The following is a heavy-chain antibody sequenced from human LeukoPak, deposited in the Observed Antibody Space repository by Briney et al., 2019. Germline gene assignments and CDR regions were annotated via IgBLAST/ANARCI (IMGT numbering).Heavy chain of an antibody. CDR1: GFTFSTYW. Sequence: GGSLRLSCAASGFTFSTYWMSWVRQAPGKGLEWVSAISGSGGSTYYADSVKGRFTISRDNSKNTLYLQMNSLRAEDTAVYYCANRVVPAATYWGQGTLVTVSS. J-gene: IGHJ4*02. V-gene: IGHV3-23*01. D-gene: IGHD2-2*01. CDR3: ANRVVPAATY. CDR2: ISGSGGST.